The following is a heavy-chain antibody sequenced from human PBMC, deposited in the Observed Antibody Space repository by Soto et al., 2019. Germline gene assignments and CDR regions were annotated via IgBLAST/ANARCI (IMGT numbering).Heavy chain of an antibody. CDR1: GFTFSSYA. CDR2: ISGSGGST. Sequence: EVQLLESGGGLVQPGGSLRLSCAASGFTFSSYAMSWVRQAPGKGLEWVSAISGSGGSTYYADSVKGRFTISRDNSKNTLYLQMNSLRAEDTAVYYCAKANSYGYYYYYGMDVWGQGTTVTVSS. V-gene: IGHV3-23*01. J-gene: IGHJ6*02. D-gene: IGHD5-18*01. CDR3: AKANSYGYYYYYGMDV.